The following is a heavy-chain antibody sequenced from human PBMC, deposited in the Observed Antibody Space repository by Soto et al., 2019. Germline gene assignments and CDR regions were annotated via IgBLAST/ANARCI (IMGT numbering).Heavy chain of an antibody. V-gene: IGHV3-21*01. CDR1: GFTFSSYS. Sequence: GGSLRLSCAASGFTFSSYSMNWVRQAPGKGLEWVSSISSSSSYIYYADSVKGRFTISRDNAKNSLYLQMNSLRAEDTAVYYCARDPGPDFYDFWSGYYYFDYWGQGTLVTGS. J-gene: IGHJ4*02. CDR3: ARDPGPDFYDFWSGYYYFDY. CDR2: ISSSSSYI. D-gene: IGHD3-3*01.